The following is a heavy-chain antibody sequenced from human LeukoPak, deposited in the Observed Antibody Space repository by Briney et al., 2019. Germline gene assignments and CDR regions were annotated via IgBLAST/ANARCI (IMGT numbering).Heavy chain of an antibody. V-gene: IGHV1-69*04. CDR2: IIPILGIA. CDR3: ARDWGGYCSSTSCYLYNWFDP. CDR1: GGTFSSYA. J-gene: IGHJ5*02. Sequence: SVKVSCKASGGTFSSYAISWVRQAPGQGLEWMGRIIPILGIANYAQKFQGRVMITADKSTSTAYMELSSLRSEDTAVYYCARDWGGYCSSTSCYLYNWFDPWGQGTLVTVSS. D-gene: IGHD2-2*01.